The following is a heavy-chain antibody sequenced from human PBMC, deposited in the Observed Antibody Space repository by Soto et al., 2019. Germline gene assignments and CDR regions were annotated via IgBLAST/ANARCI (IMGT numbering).Heavy chain of an antibody. V-gene: IGHV4-39*01. Sequence: QLQLQESGPGLVKPSETLSLTCTVSGGSISSSSYYWGWIRQPPGKGLEWIGSIYYSGSTYYNPSLKSRVXXXVXTSKNQFSLKLSSVTAADTAVYYCARHSNTMVQFDPWGQGTLVTVSS. J-gene: IGHJ5*02. CDR3: ARHSNTMVQFDP. D-gene: IGHD3-10*01. CDR2: IYYSGST. CDR1: GGSISSSSYY.